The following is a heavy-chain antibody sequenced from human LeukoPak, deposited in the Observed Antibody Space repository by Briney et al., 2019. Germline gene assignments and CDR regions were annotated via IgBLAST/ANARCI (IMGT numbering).Heavy chain of an antibody. D-gene: IGHD1-26*01. CDR2: INPNSGGT. Sequence: ASVKVSCKASGYTFTGYYMHWVRQAPGQGLEWMGWINPNSGGTNYAQKFQGRVTMTRDTSIGTAYMELSRLRSDDTAVYYCAPSQSGSYSFDYWGQGTLVTVSS. CDR3: APSQSGSYSFDY. CDR1: GYTFTGYY. V-gene: IGHV1-2*02. J-gene: IGHJ4*02.